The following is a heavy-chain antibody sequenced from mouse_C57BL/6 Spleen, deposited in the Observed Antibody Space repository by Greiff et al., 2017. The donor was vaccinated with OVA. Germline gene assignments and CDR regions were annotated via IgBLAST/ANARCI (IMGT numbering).Heavy chain of an antibody. CDR2: IRNKANGYTT. J-gene: IGHJ3*01. CDR3: ARSGSNYVAWFAY. D-gene: IGHD2-5*01. Sequence: EVKLMESGGGLVQPGGSLSLSCAASGFTFTDYYMSWVRQPPGKALEWLGFIRNKANGYTTEYSASVKGLFTISRDNSQSILYLQMNALRAEDSATYYCARSGSNYVAWFAYWGQGTLVTVSA. CDR1: GFTFTDYY. V-gene: IGHV7-3*01.